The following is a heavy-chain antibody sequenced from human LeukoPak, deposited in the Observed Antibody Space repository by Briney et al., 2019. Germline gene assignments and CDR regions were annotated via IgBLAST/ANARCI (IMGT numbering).Heavy chain of an antibody. Sequence: GGSLRLSCAASGFSVSDNYMIWVRQAPGKGLEWVSVIYSGGSTYYADSVKGRFTISRDNSKNTLFLQMNSLRAEDTAVYYCARGTEASWYFDYWGQGTLVTVSS. J-gene: IGHJ4*02. CDR2: IYSGGST. V-gene: IGHV3-53*01. CDR1: GFSVSDNY. CDR3: ARGTEASWYFDY. D-gene: IGHD2-8*02.